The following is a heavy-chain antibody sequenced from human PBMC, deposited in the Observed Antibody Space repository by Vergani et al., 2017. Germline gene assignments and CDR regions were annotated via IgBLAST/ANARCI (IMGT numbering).Heavy chain of an antibody. Sequence: QVQLEESGPGLVKPSETLSLTCTVSGGSFNTYYWSWIRQSPGKGLDLIGYIYSTGSTNYNPSLNSRVTMSVDTSKNQFSLKLRSVTAADTAVYFCARVMYRDEASTGYRLEGMDIWGQGTTVTISS. V-gene: IGHV4-59*13. D-gene: IGHD3-9*01. CDR3: ARVMYRDEASTGYRLEGMDI. J-gene: IGHJ6*02. CDR2: IYSTGST. CDR1: GGSFNTYY.